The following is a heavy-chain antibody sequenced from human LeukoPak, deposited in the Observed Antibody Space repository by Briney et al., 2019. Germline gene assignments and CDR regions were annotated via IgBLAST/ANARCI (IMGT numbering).Heavy chain of an antibody. J-gene: IGHJ5*02. D-gene: IGHD1-7*01. Sequence: ASVKVSCKASAYTFTDYYMHWVRQAPGQGLEWMGCINPNGGGTYYAQKFQDRVTMTRDTSINTAYMELSRLRSDDTAMYYCAREGAPRITGTTNPFDPWGQGTLVTVSS. V-gene: IGHV1-2*02. CDR3: AREGAPRITGTTNPFDP. CDR2: INPNGGGT. CDR1: AYTFTDYY.